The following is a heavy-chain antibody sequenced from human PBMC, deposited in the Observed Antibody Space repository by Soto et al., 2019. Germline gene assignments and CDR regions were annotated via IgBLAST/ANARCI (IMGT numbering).Heavy chain of an antibody. CDR3: ARDQLEGNWFDP. V-gene: IGHV4-30-2*01. Sequence: QLQLQESGSGLVRPSQTLSLTCAVSGGSISSGGYSWNWIRQPPGKGLEWIGYIYHSGSTLYNPSLKSRVTKSVDKSTNQSSLKLSSVTAADTAVYYCARDQLEGNWFDPWGQGTLVTVSS. J-gene: IGHJ5*02. CDR1: GGSISSGGYS. D-gene: IGHD1-1*01. CDR2: IYHSGST.